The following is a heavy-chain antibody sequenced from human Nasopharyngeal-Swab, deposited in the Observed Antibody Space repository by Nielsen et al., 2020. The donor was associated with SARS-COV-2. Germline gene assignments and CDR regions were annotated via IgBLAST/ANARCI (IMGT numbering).Heavy chain of an antibody. V-gene: IGHV3-23*01. CDR3: AKGGGWLYYFDF. J-gene: IGHJ4*02. CDR2: ISGSGATT. D-gene: IGHD6-19*01. CDR1: GFTFSSYW. Sequence: GESLKISCAASGFTFSSYWMHWVRRAPGKGLEWVSSISGSGATTYYADSVKGRVTISRDNSKNTLYLQVSSLRAEDTAMYYCAKGGGWLYYFDFWGQGTLVTVSS.